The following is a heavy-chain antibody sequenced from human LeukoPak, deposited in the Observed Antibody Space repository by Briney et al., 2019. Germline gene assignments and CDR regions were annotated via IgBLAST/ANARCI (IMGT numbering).Heavy chain of an antibody. D-gene: IGHD6-13*01. CDR3: ARQWGSSWQNWFDP. V-gene: IGHV4-39*01. J-gene: IGHJ5*02. CDR2: IYYSGST. CDR1: GGSISSSSYY. Sequence: SETLFLTCTVSGGSISSSSYYWGWIRQPPGKGLEWIGSIYYSGSTYYNPSLKSRVTISVDTSKNQFSLKLSSVTAADTAVYYCARQWGSSWQNWFDPWGQGTLVTVSS.